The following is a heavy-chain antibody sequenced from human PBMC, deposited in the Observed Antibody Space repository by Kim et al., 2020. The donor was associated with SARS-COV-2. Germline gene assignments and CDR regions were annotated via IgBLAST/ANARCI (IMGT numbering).Heavy chain of an antibody. CDR1: GFTFTNAW. V-gene: IGHV3-15*01. J-gene: IGHJ4*02. Sequence: GGSLRLSCAASGFTFTNAWMSWVRQAPGKGLEWVGRIKSRADGGTKDFAAPVKGRFSISRDHSKNTLYLQMNSLKTEDTAMYYCTTCTGRSDFDYWGQGTLVTVSS. CDR3: TTCTGRSDFDY. CDR2: IKSRADGGTK.